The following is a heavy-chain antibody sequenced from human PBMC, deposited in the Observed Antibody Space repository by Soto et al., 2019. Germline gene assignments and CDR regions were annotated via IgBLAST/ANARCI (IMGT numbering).Heavy chain of an antibody. D-gene: IGHD3-3*01. CDR1: GGSISSGHYY. J-gene: IGHJ5*02. Sequence: PSETLSLTCTVSGGSISSGHYYWSWIRQPPGKGLEWIGYIYYSGSTYYNPSLKSRVTISVDTSKNQFSLKLSSVTAADTAVYYCARGITIFGVVTWFDPWGQGTLVTVSS. CDR2: IYYSGST. V-gene: IGHV4-30-4*01. CDR3: ARGITIFGVVTWFDP.